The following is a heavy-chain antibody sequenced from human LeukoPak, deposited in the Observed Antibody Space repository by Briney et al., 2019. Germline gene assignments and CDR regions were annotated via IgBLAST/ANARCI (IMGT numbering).Heavy chain of an antibody. J-gene: IGHJ4*02. Sequence: GGSLRLSCAASDFTFGPITITGSRRLPGKGLGGASPFIRNNRYIYYADLVKGRFTIARDNATNSLHLQMNSLRAEDTAMYYCSRERRDYYASGAYAYPFEYWGQGTRVAVSS. CDR3: SRERRDYYASGAYAYPFEY. CDR1: DFTFGPIT. CDR2: FIRNNRYI. D-gene: IGHD3-10*01. V-gene: IGHV3-21*01.